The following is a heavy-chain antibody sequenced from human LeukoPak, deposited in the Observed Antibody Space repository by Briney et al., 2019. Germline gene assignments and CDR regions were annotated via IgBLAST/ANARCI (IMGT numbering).Heavy chain of an antibody. CDR3: ARTIFGVVIRRRGAFDI. CDR2: IKQDGSEK. J-gene: IGHJ3*02. CDR1: GFTFSSYW. Sequence: PGGSLRLSCAASGFTFSSYWVSWVRQAPGKGLEWVANIKQDGSEKYYVDSVKGRFTISRDNAKNSLYLQMNSLRAEDTAVYYCARTIFGVVIRRRGAFDIWGQGTMVTVSS. D-gene: IGHD3-3*01. V-gene: IGHV3-7*01.